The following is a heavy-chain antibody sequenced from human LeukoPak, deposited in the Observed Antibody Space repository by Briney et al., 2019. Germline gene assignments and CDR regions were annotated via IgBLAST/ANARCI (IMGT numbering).Heavy chain of an antibody. D-gene: IGHD2-15*01. Sequence: PSETLSLTCAVYGGSLSGYYWTWIRQTPGKGREGIGEINYSGDTNYNRSLKSRVTISADTSKNQFSLRLSSVTAADTAVYYCARRGTAYCRGGNCYSDKYFDYWGQGTQVTVSS. V-gene: IGHV4-34*01. CDR3: ARRGTAYCRGGNCYSDKYFDY. CDR2: INYSGDT. CDR1: GGSLSGYY. J-gene: IGHJ4*02.